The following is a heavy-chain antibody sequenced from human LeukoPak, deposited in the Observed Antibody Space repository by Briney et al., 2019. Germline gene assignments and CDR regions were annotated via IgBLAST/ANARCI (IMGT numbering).Heavy chain of an antibody. J-gene: IGHJ6*02. CDR3: ARGPDVLRYFDWYTPGDYYYYYGMDV. D-gene: IGHD3-9*01. V-gene: IGHV3-21*01. CDR2: ISSSSSYI. Sequence: PGGSLRLSCAASGFTFSSYSMNWVRQAPGKGLEWVSSISSSSSYIYYADSVKGRFTISRDNAKNSLYLQMNSLRAEDTAVYYCARGPDVLRYFDWYTPGDYYYYYGMDVWGQGTTVTVSS. CDR1: GFTFSSYS.